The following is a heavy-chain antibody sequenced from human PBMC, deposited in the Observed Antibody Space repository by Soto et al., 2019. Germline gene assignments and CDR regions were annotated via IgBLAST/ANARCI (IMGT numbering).Heavy chain of an antibody. CDR3: ARRSGYDWDRKFDY. CDR2: LYPGASDT. V-gene: IGHV5-51*03. J-gene: IGHJ4*02. Sequence: EVQLVQSGAEVKKPGESLKISCKGSGYSFTSYWIGWVRQMPGNGLAWMGILYPGASDTRYSPSFQGQVTISADKSISTAYRQGSSLKASDTAMDYGARRSGYDWDRKFDYWGQGTLVTVSS. CDR1: GYSFTSYW. D-gene: IGHD5-12*01.